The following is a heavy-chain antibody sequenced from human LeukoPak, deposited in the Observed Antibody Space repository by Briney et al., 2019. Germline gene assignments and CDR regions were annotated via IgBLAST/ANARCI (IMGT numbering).Heavy chain of an antibody. V-gene: IGHV3-30*04. J-gene: IGHJ4*02. D-gene: IGHD6-13*01. Sequence: GGSVRLFCAASGFTYSIYAMHWVRQAPVKGREWVAVISYDGWNKYDADSVKRRVTISRDNSTNTMYLQMNSLRAEDTAVYYCASNPGYGSSWEEYYFDYWGQGTLVTVSS. CDR2: ISYDGWNK. CDR3: ASNPGYGSSWEEYYFDY. CDR1: GFTYSIYA.